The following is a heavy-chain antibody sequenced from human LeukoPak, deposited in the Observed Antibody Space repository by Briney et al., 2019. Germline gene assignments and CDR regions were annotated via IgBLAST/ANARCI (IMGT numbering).Heavy chain of an antibody. CDR1: GFTFSSYR. Sequence: GGSLRLSCAASGFTFSSYRMSWVRQAPGMGLEWVANINQDGNKKYYVDSVRGRFTISRDNAKNSLYLQMNGLRAEDTAVYYCARDLIWDGDPDGRDFWGQGTLVSVSS. CDR3: ARDLIWDGDPDGRDF. V-gene: IGHV3-7*01. J-gene: IGHJ4*02. CDR2: INQDGNKK. D-gene: IGHD3-10*01.